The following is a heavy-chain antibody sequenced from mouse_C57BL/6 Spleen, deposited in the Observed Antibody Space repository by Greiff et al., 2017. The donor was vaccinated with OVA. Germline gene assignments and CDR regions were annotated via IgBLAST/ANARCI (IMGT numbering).Heavy chain of an antibody. J-gene: IGHJ2*01. CDR2: FYPGSGSI. V-gene: IGHV1-62-2*01. CDR3: ARHESGTGAFDY. Sequence: VHLVESGAELVKPGASVKLSCKASGYTFTEYTIHWVKQRSGQGLEWIGWFYPGSGSIKYNEKFKDKATLTADKSSSTVYMELSRLTSEDSAVYFCARHESGTGAFDYWGQGTTLTVSS. D-gene: IGHD3-3*01. CDR1: GYTFTEYT.